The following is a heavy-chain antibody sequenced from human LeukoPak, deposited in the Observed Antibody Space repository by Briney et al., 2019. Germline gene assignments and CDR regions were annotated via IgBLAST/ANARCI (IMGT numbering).Heavy chain of an antibody. CDR2: IIPIFGTA. CDR3: AREGTASNPHFDY. CDR1: GGTFSSYA. Sequence: GASVKVSCKASGGTFSSYAISWVRQAPGQGLEWMGGIIPIFGTANYAQKFQGRVTITADKSTSTAYMELSSLRSEDTAVYYCAREGTASNPHFDYWGQGTLVTVSS. J-gene: IGHJ4*02. V-gene: IGHV1-69*06. D-gene: IGHD2-2*01.